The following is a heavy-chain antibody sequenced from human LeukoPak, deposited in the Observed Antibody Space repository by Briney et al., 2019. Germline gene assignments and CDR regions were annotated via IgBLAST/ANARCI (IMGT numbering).Heavy chain of an antibody. D-gene: IGHD2-2*01. CDR2: INHSGST. Sequence: SETLSLTCAVYGGSFSGYYWSWIRQPPGKGLEWIGEINHSGSTNYNPSLKSRVTISVDTSKTQFSLKLSSVTAADTAVYYCARHSRRYCSSTSCYAFDYWGQGTLVTVSS. V-gene: IGHV4-34*01. J-gene: IGHJ4*02. CDR1: GGSFSGYY. CDR3: ARHSRRYCSSTSCYAFDY.